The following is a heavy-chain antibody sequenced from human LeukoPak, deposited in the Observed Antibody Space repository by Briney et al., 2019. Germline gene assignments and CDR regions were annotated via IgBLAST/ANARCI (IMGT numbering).Heavy chain of an antibody. CDR3: ARVGVYDSSGYRYYYYYYYMDV. V-gene: IGHV3-23*01. CDR2: ITSGTRT. J-gene: IGHJ6*03. D-gene: IGHD3-22*01. CDR1: GFTFSSHG. Sequence: PGGSLRLSCVASGFTFSSHGMNWVRQAPGKGLEWVSGITSGTRTYYADSVKGRFAISRDNSKNTMYLQMNSLRAEDTALYYCARVGVYDSSGYRYYYYYYYMDVWGKGTTVTVSS.